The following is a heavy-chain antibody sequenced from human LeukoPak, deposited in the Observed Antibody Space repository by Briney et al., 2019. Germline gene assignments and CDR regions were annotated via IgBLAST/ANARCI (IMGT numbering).Heavy chain of an antibody. CDR2: IIPILGIA. D-gene: IGHD3-22*01. V-gene: IGHV1-69*04. J-gene: IGHJ4*02. CDR3: ARAAGYYDSSGYYYPSYYFDY. Sequence: SVKVSCKASGGAFSSYAISWVRQAPGQGLEWMGRIIPILGIANYAQKFQGRVTITADKSTSTAYMELSSLRSEDTAVYYCARAAGYYDSSGYYYPSYYFDYWGQGTLVTVSS. CDR1: GGAFSSYA.